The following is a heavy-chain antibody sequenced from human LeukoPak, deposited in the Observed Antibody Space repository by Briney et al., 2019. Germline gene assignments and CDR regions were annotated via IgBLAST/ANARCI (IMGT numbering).Heavy chain of an antibody. Sequence: ASVTVSYKTSGYMVSDYYMHWVRQAPGQGLDWMGWLRGDTGDTDSPQKFKGRGTMTRDTATNTAYMHLSRLTHDHTALYFCARVRQNACDYWGQGTLVRVSS. CDR1: GYMVSDYY. CDR2: LRGDTGDT. CDR3: ARVRQNACDY. J-gene: IGHJ4*02. V-gene: IGHV1-2*02.